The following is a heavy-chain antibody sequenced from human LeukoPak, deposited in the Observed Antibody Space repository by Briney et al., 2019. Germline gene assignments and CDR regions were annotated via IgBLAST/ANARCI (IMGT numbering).Heavy chain of an antibody. CDR3: ASLRYGSGSQGALDYGSDY. V-gene: IGHV4-59*01. CDR2: IYYSGST. Sequence: SETLSLTCTVSGGSISGYYWSWVRQPPGKGQEWIGYIYYSGSTNYNPSLKSRVTISVDTSKNQFSLKLHSVTAADTAVYYCASLRYGSGSQGALDYGSDYWGQGTLVTVSS. CDR1: GGSISGYY. D-gene: IGHD3-10*01. J-gene: IGHJ4*02.